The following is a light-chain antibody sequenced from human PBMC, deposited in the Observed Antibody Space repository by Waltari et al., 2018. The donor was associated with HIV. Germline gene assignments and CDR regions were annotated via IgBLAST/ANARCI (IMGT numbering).Light chain of an antibody. Sequence: DIQMIQSPSNLSASVGDAVTINCRASHDIKSWLAWYQHKPRQAPKLLIYKASTLESGGSSRFSGAGSGTNFTFTIASLQVDDIATYYCQQYNTFSFTFGPGTTV. J-gene: IGKJ3*01. CDR3: QQYNTFSFT. V-gene: IGKV1-5*03. CDR2: KAS. CDR1: HDIKSW.